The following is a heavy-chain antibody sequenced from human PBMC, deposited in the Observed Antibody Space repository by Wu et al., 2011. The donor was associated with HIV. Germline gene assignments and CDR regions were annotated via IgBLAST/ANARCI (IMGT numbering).Heavy chain of an antibody. Sequence: QVQLVQSGAEVKKPGSSVKVSCKASGYTFSNYYMHWVRQAPGQGLEWMGIINPSGGSTNYAQRFQGRVTMTRDTSTSTVYMELSSLRSEDTAVYYCTRRGAVTYYYDSSGSSDWCFDLWGRGTLVTVSS. CDR1: GYTFSNYY. CDR2: INPSGGST. J-gene: IGHJ2*01. D-gene: IGHD3-22*01. CDR3: TRRGAVTYYYDSSGSSDWCFDL. V-gene: IGHV1-46*01.